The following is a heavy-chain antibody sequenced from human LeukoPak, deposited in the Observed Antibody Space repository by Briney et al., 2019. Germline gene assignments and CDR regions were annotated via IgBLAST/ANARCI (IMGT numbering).Heavy chain of an antibody. Sequence: PSETLSLTCTVSGGSISSYYWSWIRQSPGKGLEWLGYIYYSGSTNYNPYLKSRVTISVDTSENQFSLKLSSVTAADTAVYYCATTPYYYDSSGYWVRWFDPWGREPWSPSPQ. D-gene: IGHD3-22*01. J-gene: IGHJ5*02. V-gene: IGHV4-59*01. CDR2: IYYSGST. CDR1: GGSISSYY. CDR3: ATTPYYYDSSGYWVRWFDP.